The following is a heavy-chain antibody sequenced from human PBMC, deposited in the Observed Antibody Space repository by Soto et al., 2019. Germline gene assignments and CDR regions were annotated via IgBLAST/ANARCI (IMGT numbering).Heavy chain of an antibody. J-gene: IGHJ5*02. D-gene: IGHD3-22*01. V-gene: IGHV3-23*01. Sequence: GGSLRLSCAASGFTFSSYAISWGRQAPGKGLEWVSAISGSGGSTYYADSVKGRFTISRDNSKNTLYLQMNSLRAEDTAVYYCAKSRDYYDSSGYYHWGQGTLVTVSS. CDR1: GFTFSSYA. CDR2: ISGSGGST. CDR3: AKSRDYYDSSGYYH.